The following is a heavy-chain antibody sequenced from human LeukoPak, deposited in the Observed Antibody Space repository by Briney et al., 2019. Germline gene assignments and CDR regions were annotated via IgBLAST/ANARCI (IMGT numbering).Heavy chain of an antibody. D-gene: IGHD2-8*01. V-gene: IGHV4-39*07. CDR1: GDSISSSSSY. CDR3: VRTLYYGHRFDY. Sequence: PSETLSLTCTVSGDSISSSSSYWGWIRQPPGKGLEWIGSIYYSGNTYYNTSLKSRVTISVDTSKNQFSLKLSSVTAADTAVYYCVRTLYYGHRFDYWGQGTLVTVSS. J-gene: IGHJ4*02. CDR2: IYYSGNT.